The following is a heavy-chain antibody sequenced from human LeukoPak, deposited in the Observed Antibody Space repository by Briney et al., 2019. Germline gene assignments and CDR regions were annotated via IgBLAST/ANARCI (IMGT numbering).Heavy chain of an antibody. Sequence: PGGSLRLSCAASGFTFSHAWMSWVRQAPGKGLEWVGRIHSKTDGGTSDYAAPVKGRFTISRDDSKNTLFLQMNSLKTEDTAVYYCTTDLRYFDRTGFAFDIWGQGTMVTVSS. CDR1: GFTFSHAW. V-gene: IGHV3-15*01. CDR3: TTDLRYFDRTGFAFDI. J-gene: IGHJ3*02. D-gene: IGHD3-9*01. CDR2: IHSKTDGGTS.